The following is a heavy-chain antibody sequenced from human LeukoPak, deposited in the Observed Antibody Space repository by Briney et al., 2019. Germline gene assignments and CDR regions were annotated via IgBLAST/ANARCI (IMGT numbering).Heavy chain of an antibody. J-gene: IGHJ6*02. Sequence: SETLSLTCTVSGGSISYYYWSWIRQPPGKGLEWIAYIYYTGTTNYNPSLKSRVTISLDTSKNQFSLKLTSVTAADTAVYYCARSYSGTGYYYYGMDVWGQGTTVTVSS. CDR2: IYYTGTT. CDR1: GGSISYYY. V-gene: IGHV4-59*01. D-gene: IGHD1-26*01. CDR3: ARSYSGTGYYYYGMDV.